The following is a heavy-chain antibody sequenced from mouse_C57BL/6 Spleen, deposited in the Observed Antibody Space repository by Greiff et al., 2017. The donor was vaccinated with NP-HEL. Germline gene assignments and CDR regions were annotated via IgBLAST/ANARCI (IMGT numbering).Heavy chain of an antibody. D-gene: IGHD1-1*01. V-gene: IGHV5-17*01. CDR1: GFTFSDYG. J-gene: IGHJ3*01. Sequence: EVQLVESGGGLVKPGGSLKLSCAASGFTFSDYGMHWVRQAPEKGLEWVAYISSGSSTIYYADTVKGRFTISRDNAKNTLFLQMTSLRSEDTAMYYCGRDYGSSYETAYWGQGTLVTVSA. CDR2: ISSGSSTI. CDR3: GRDYGSSYETAY.